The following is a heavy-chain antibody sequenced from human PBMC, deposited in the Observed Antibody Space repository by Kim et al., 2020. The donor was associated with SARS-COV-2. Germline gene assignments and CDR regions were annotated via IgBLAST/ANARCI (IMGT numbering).Heavy chain of an antibody. CDR3: AKANYGGNSGDPSRTGTDDY. V-gene: IGHV3-23*01. CDR2: ISGSGGST. Sequence: GGSLRLSCAASGFTFSSYAMSWVRQAPGKGLEWVSAISGSGGSTYYADSVKGRFTISRDNSKNTLCLQMNSLRAEDTAVYYCAKANYGGNSGDPSRTGTDDYWGQGTLVTVSS. J-gene: IGHJ4*02. CDR1: GFTFSSYA. D-gene: IGHD4-17*01.